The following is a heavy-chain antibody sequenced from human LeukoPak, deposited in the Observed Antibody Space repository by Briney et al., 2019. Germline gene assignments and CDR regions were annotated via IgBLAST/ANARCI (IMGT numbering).Heavy chain of an antibody. CDR1: DGSFSGFC. V-gene: IGHV4-34*01. D-gene: IGHD2-2*01. CDR2: IHHSGIT. J-gene: IGHJ4*02. CDR3: ARGHSTSGFDI. Sequence: SETLSLACSVSDGSFSGFCCSWIRHVPGKGLEWLGGIHHSGITNYNPSLRSRLTLSEDTPNTQFSLKLTSVTAADTALYFCARGHSTSGFDIWGRGTQVTVSS.